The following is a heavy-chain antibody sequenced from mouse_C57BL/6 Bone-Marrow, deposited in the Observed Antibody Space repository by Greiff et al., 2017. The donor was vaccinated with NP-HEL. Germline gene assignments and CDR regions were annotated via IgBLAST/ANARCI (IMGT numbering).Heavy chain of an antibody. CDR2: IDPNSGGT. V-gene: IGHV1-72*01. CDR1: GEKGKREG. Sequence: VQLQQPGAELVKPGAAVKGEGKEEGEKGKREGREGGKKREGRRQERIGRIDPNSGGTKYNEKFKSKATLTVDKPSSTAYMQLSSLTSEDSAVYYCARGGIYDGYYKAYWGQGTLVTVSA. J-gene: IGHJ3*01. D-gene: IGHD2-3*01. CDR3: ARGGIYDGYYKAY.